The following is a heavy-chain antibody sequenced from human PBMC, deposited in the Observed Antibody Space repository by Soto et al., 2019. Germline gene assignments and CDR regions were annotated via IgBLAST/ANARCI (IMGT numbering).Heavy chain of an antibody. V-gene: IGHV3-23*01. D-gene: IGHD1-26*01. CDR1: RFSFTSYA. Sequence: EVQLLESGGGLVRPGGSLRLSCAASRFSFTSYALSWVRQAPGKGLEWVSTISGSDGKTYYADSVKGRFSISRDTSKTTLYMQMNSLRVEDTAVYYCARWSFLDYWGQGTRVTVS. J-gene: IGHJ4*02. CDR2: ISGSDGKT. CDR3: ARWSFLDY.